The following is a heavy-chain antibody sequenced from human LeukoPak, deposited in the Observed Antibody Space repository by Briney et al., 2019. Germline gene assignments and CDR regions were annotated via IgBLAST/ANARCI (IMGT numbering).Heavy chain of an antibody. CDR1: GFTFSSYA. V-gene: IGHV3-23*01. Sequence: GGSLRLSCAASGFTFSSYATSWVRQAPGKGLEWVSGISGSGGSTHYADSVKGRFTISRDNAKNSLYLQMNSLRAEDTAVYYCAKAEVDTAMVTDWGQGTLVTVSS. CDR3: AKAEVDTAMVTD. J-gene: IGHJ4*02. CDR2: ISGSGGST. D-gene: IGHD5-18*01.